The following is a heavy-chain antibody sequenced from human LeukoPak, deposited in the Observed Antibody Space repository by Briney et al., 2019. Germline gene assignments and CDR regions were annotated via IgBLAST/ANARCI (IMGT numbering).Heavy chain of an antibody. CDR3: ARGRGGGGSSNNWFDP. D-gene: IGHD2-15*01. J-gene: IGHJ5*02. CDR2: IYYSGTT. V-gene: IGHV4-61*08. CDR1: GGSISSGVYY. Sequence: SETLSLTCSVSGGSISSGVYYWSWIRQHPGKGLEWIGYIYYSGTTNYNPSLKSRVTISVDTSKNQFSLNLISVTAADTAVYFCARGRGGGGSSNNWFDPWGQGTLVTVSS.